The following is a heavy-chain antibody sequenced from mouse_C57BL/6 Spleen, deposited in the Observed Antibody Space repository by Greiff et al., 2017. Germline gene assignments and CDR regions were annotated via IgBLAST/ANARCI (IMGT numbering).Heavy chain of an antibody. CDR2: IYPGSGNT. V-gene: IGHV1-76*01. D-gene: IGHD1-1*01. CDR3: ARSEISITTVFDY. Sequence: QVQLQQSGAELVRPWASVTLSCKASGYTFTDYYINWVQQRPGQGLEWIARIYPGSGNTYYNEQFKGKTTLTAEKSSSAAYMQLSSLTSEDSAVYFGARSEISITTVFDYWGQGTTLTVSS. J-gene: IGHJ2*01. CDR1: GYTFTDYY.